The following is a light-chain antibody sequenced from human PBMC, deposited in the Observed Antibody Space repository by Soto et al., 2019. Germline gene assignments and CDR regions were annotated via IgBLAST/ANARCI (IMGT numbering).Light chain of an antibody. CDR3: CSYVSSNTYV. V-gene: IGLV2-14*01. Sequence: QSPLTQPASVSASPGQSITISCPGTRTDVGGYNFVSWYQQHPGKAPKLIIYELSNRPSGVSNRFSGSTSDNTASLTISGLEAEDEADYYCCSYVSSNTYVFGTGTKVTV. J-gene: IGLJ1*01. CDR2: ELS. CDR1: RTDVGGYNF.